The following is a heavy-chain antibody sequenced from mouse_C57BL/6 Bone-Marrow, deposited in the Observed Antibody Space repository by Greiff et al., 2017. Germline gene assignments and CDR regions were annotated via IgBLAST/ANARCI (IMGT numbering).Heavy chain of an antibody. J-gene: IGHJ3*01. CDR3: ARQRLRRGWFAY. V-gene: IGHV5-6*01. CDR2: ISSGGSYT. D-gene: IGHD2-2*01. CDR1: GFTFSSYG. Sequence: EVMLVESGGDLVKPGGSLKLSCAASGFTFSSYGMSWVRQTPDKRLEWVATISSGGSYTYYPDSVKGRCTISSDNAKNTLYLQMSSLKSEDTAMYYCARQRLRRGWFAYWGQGTLVTVSA.